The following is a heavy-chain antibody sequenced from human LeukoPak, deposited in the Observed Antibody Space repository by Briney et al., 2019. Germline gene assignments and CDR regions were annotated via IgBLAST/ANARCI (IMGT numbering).Heavy chain of an antibody. CDR3: AKDDCSGTSCYLFDY. V-gene: IGHV3-23*01. Sequence: GGSLRLSCAASGFTFSSYAMSWVRQAPGKGLEWVSAISGSGGSTYYADSVKGRFTISRDNSKNTLYLQMNSLRAEDTAVYYCAKDDCSGTSCYLFDYWGQGTLVTVSS. D-gene: IGHD2-2*01. J-gene: IGHJ4*02. CDR1: GFTFSSYA. CDR2: ISGSGGST.